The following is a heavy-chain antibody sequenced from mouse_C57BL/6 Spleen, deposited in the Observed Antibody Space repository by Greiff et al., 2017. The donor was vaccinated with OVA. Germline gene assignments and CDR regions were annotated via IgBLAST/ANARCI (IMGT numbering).Heavy chain of an antibody. CDR3: ARSGYYYGSSYDY. J-gene: IGHJ2*01. V-gene: IGHV1-80*01. Sequence: VMLVESGAELVKPGASVKISCKASGYAFSSYWMNWVKQRPGKGLEWIGQIYPGDGDTNYNGKFKGKATLTADKSSSTAYMQLSSLTSEDSAVYFCARSGYYYGSSYDYWGQGTTLTVSS. CDR2: IYPGDGDT. CDR1: GYAFSSYW. D-gene: IGHD1-1*01.